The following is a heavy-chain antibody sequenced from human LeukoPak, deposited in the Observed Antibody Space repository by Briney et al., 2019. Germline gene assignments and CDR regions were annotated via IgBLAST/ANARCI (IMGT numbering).Heavy chain of an antibody. CDR1: GFTFSSYG. J-gene: IGHJ4*02. CDR3: AKPHSSSWYSWVDY. Sequence: GGSLRLSCAASGFTFSSYGMHWVRQAPGKGLEWVAFIRYDGSNKYYADSVKGRFTISRDSSKNTLYLQMNSLRAEDTAVYYCAKPHSSSWYSWVDYWGQGTLVTVSS. V-gene: IGHV3-30*02. D-gene: IGHD6-13*01. CDR2: IRYDGSNK.